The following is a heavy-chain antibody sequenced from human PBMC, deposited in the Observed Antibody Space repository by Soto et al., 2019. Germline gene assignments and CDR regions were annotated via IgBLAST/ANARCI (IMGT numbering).Heavy chain of an antibody. CDR2: INAGNGNT. CDR1: GGTFSSYA. V-gene: IGHV1-3*01. D-gene: IGHD6-19*01. Sequence: ASVKVSCKASGGTFSSYAISWVRQAPGQGLEWMGWINAGNGNTKYSQKFQGRVTITRDTSASTAYMELSSLRSEDTAVYYCARDLGIAVEDIWGQGTMVTVSS. CDR3: ARDLGIAVEDI. J-gene: IGHJ3*02.